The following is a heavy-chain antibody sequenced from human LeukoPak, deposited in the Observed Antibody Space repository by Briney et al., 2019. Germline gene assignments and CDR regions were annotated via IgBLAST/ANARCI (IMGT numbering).Heavy chain of an antibody. D-gene: IGHD3-10*01. CDR1: GGSINSYY. J-gene: IGHJ4*02. CDR3: ARDTGYYYGSGTYLYYFDY. V-gene: IGHV4-4*07. Sequence: PSETLSLTCTVSGGSINSYYWSWIRQPAGKGLEWIGRIYTSGSTNYNPSSKRRVTMSVNTSKNHFSLKLSSVTAADTAVYYCARDTGYYYGSGTYLYYFDYWGQGTLVTVSS. CDR2: IYTSGST.